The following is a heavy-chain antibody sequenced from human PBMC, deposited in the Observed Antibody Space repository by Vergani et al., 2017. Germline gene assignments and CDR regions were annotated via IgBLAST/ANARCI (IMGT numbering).Heavy chain of an antibody. J-gene: IGHJ3*02. D-gene: IGHD6-19*01. CDR3: AKGSRAVAGLAFDI. Sequence: EVKLLESGGGLVQPGGSLRLSCAAFGFTFSSYAMSWVRQAPGKGMEWVSASSGSGGSTYYADSVKGRFTISRDNSKNTLYLQMNSLRAEDTAVYYCAKGSRAVAGLAFDIWGQGTMVTVSS. V-gene: IGHV3-23*01. CDR1: GFTFSSYA. CDR2: SSGSGGST.